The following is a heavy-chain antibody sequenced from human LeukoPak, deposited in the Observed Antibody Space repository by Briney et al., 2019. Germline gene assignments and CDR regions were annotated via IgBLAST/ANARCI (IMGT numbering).Heavy chain of an antibody. D-gene: IGHD5-24*01. J-gene: IGHJ4*02. CDR1: GYTFTGYY. CDR2: INPISGGT. Sequence: ASVKVSCKASGYTFTGYYIHWVRQAPGQGLEWMGWINPISGGTNYAEKFQGRATTTRDTSINTAYMEVTRLTSDDTAVYYCAREDGSFDYWSQGTLVIVSS. V-gene: IGHV1-2*02. CDR3: AREDGSFDY.